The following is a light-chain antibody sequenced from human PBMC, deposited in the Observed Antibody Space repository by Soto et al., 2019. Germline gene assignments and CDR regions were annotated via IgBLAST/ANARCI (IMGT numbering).Light chain of an antibody. CDR3: GTWDSSLSAHYV. J-gene: IGLJ1*01. CDR2: DNN. CDR1: SSKIGNNY. V-gene: IGLV1-51*01. Sequence: QSLLTQPPPVSAAPGQKVTFSCSGTSSKIGNNYVSWYQQLPGTAPKLLIYDNNKRPSGIPDRFSGSKSGTSATLGITGLQTGDEADYYCGTWDSSLSAHYVFGTGTKVTVL.